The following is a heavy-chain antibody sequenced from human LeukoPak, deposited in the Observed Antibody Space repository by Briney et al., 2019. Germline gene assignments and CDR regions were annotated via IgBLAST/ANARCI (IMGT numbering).Heavy chain of an antibody. J-gene: IGHJ4*02. Sequence: SGPTLVNPTQTLTLTCTFSGFSLSTSGVGVGWIRQPPGKALEWLALIYWNDDKRHSPSLKSRLTITKDTSKNQVVLTMTNMDPVDTATYYCAHGNPSRGYSGYDGFDYWGQGTLVTVSS. CDR2: IYWNDDK. V-gene: IGHV2-5*01. CDR1: GFSLSTSGVG. D-gene: IGHD5-12*01. CDR3: AHGNPSRGYSGYDGFDY.